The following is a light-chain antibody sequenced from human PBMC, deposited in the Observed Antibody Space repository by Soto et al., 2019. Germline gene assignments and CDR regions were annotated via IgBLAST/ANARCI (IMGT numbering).Light chain of an antibody. CDR2: DVT. CDR3: CSYAGIYTYQV. Sequence: QSALTQPRSVSGSPGQSVTISCTGTSRDVGGSKYVSWYQQYPGKAPKLIIYDVTNRPSGVPDRFSGSKSGNTASLTISGLQAEDEADYYCCSYAGIYTYQVFGTGTKLTVL. V-gene: IGLV2-11*01. J-gene: IGLJ1*01. CDR1: SRDVGGSKY.